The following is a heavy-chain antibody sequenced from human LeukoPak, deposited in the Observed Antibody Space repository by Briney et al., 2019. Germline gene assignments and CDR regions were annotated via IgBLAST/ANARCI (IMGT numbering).Heavy chain of an antibody. CDR3: ARVAADLKYYGMDV. D-gene: IGHD6-13*01. CDR2: MNTNSGNT. CDR1: AYTFTSYD. Sequence: ASVKASSKAYAYTFTSYDINWVRQATGQGLEWMGWMNTNSGNTGYAQKFQGRVTMTRNTSISTAYMELSSLRSEDTAVYYCARVAADLKYYGMDVWGQGTTVTVSS. V-gene: IGHV1-8*01. J-gene: IGHJ6*02.